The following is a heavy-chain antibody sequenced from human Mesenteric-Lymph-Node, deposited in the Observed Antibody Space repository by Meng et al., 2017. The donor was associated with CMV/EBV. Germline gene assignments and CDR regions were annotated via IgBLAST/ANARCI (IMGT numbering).Heavy chain of an antibody. CDR2: INHSGST. V-gene: IGHV4-34*01. CDR3: ARYDFWSGYYDY. Sequence: LTCAVYGGSFSGYYWGWIRQAPGKGVEWIGEINHSGSTNYNPSLKSRVTISVDTSKNQFSLQLSSVTAADTAVYYCARYDFWSGYYDYWGQGTLVTAS. CDR1: GGSFSGYY. J-gene: IGHJ4*02. D-gene: IGHD3-3*01.